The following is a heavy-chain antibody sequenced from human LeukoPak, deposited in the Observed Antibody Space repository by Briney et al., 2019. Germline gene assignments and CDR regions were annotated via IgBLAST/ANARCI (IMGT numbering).Heavy chain of an antibody. CDR2: ISAYNGNT. D-gene: IGHD2-21*02. Sequence: ASVKVSCKASGYTFTSYGISWVRQAPGQGLEWMGWISAYNGNTNYAQKLQGRVTMTTDTSTSTAYMELRSLRSDDTAVYYCARDGMSLVTVIGPHGSNYWGQGTLVTVSS. V-gene: IGHV1-18*01. CDR1: GYTFTSYG. CDR3: ARDGMSLVTVIGPHGSNY. J-gene: IGHJ4*02.